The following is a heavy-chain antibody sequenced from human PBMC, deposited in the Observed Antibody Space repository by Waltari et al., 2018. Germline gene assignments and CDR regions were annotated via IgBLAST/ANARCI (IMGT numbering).Heavy chain of an antibody. D-gene: IGHD2-2*01. J-gene: IGHJ4*02. CDR1: GGTFSSYA. CDR2: IIPIFGTA. V-gene: IGHV1-69*05. Sequence: QVQLVQSGAEVKKPGSSVKVSCKASGGTFSSYAISWVRQAPGQGLEWMGGIIPIFGTANYAKKFQGRVTITTDESTSTAYMELSSLRSEETAVYDCAGEIRTNCRSTSCRHFDYWGQGTLVTVSS. CDR3: AGEIRTNCRSTSCRHFDY.